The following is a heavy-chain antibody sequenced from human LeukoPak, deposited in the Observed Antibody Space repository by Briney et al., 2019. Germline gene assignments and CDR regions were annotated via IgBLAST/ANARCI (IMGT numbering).Heavy chain of an antibody. D-gene: IGHD6-25*01. V-gene: IGHV3-74*01. CDR2: IHKDGLNT. CDR1: GFTLSEPL. CDR3: SRESEAAGTYYLDH. J-gene: IGHJ4*02. Sequence: GGSLRLSCAASGFTLSEPLVRWVPPAPGIGLMWVSRIHKDGLNTWYADSVKGRFTISRHNAENTVYLQLNSLRVEDMAVYYCSRESEAAGTYYLDHWGQGNLVTVSS.